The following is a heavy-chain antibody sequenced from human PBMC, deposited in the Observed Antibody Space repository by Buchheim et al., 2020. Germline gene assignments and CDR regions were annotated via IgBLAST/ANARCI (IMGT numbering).Heavy chain of an antibody. Sequence: EVQLVESGGGLVQPGGSLRLSCAASGFTFSSYSMNWVRQAPGKGLEWVSYISSSSSTIYYADSVKGRFTISRDNAKNSLYLQMNSLRAEDTAVYYCARDRGIAARRYSSSWYWWELHPTWFDPWGQGTL. CDR3: ARDRGIAARRYSSSWYWWELHPTWFDP. CDR2: ISSSSSTI. V-gene: IGHV3-48*01. J-gene: IGHJ5*02. CDR1: GFTFSSYS. D-gene: IGHD6-13*01.